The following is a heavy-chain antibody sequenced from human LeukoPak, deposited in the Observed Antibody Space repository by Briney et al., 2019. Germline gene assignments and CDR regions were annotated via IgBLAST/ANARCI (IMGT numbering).Heavy chain of an antibody. CDR2: IYYSGST. D-gene: IGHD6-19*01. CDR3: AREYSSGWYPMDY. CDR1: GGSISSGDYY. Sequence: TSQTLSLTCTVSGGSISSGDYYWSCIRQPPGKGLECIGYIYYSGSTNYNPSLKSRVTISVDTSKNQFSLKLSSVTAADTAVYYCAREYSSGWYPMDYWGQGTLVTVSS. V-gene: IGHV4-61*08. J-gene: IGHJ4*02.